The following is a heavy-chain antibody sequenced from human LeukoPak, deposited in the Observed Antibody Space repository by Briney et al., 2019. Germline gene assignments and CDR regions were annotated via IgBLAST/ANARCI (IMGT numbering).Heavy chain of an antibody. J-gene: IGHJ2*01. CDR3: AGRSRGYSYGYYFWYFDL. CDR1: GGSISSYY. D-gene: IGHD5-18*01. Sequence: SGPTLVKPSETLSLTCTVSGGSISSYYWSWIRQPPGKGLEWIGYIYYSGSTNYNPSLKSRVTISVDTSKNQFSLKLSSVTAADTAVYYCAGRSRGYSYGYYFWYFDLWGRGTLVTVSS. CDR2: IYYSGST. V-gene: IGHV4-59*01.